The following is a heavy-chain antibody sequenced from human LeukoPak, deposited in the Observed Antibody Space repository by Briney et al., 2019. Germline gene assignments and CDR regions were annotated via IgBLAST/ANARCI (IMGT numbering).Heavy chain of an antibody. J-gene: IGHJ5*02. CDR3: ARAYYDILTTEFDP. CDR2: ISSSGSTI. V-gene: IGHV3-11*01. D-gene: IGHD3-9*01. Sequence: GGSLRLSCAASGFTFSDYYMSWIRQAPGKGLEWVSYISSSGSTIYYADSVKGRFTISRDNAKNSLYLQMNSLRAEDTAVYCCARAYYDILTTEFDPWGQGTLVTVSS. CDR1: GFTFSDYY.